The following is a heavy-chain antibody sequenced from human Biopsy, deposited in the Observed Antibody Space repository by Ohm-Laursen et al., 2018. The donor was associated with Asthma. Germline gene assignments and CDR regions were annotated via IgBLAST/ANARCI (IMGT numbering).Heavy chain of an antibody. V-gene: IGHV3-30*18. J-gene: IGHJ4*02. CDR3: AKDVFPGWELRRGPDY. CDR2: ISFDGSNK. CDR1: GFTFSNYG. D-gene: IGHD1-26*01. Sequence: SLRLSCAASGFTFSNYGMHWVRQAPGKGLDWVAVISFDGSNKNHTDSVKGRFTISRDNSRNTLHLQMNSLRAEDTAVYYCAKDVFPGWELRRGPDYWGQGTLVTVSS.